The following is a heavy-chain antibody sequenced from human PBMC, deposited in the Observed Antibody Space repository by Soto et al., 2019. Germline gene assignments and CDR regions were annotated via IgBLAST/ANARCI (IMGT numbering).Heavy chain of an antibody. Sequence: PGESLKISCRASGYSFTNSWIAWVRQMPGKGLESTGIIFPADSDTGYSPSFQGQVTISADTSINTAYLQWTSLKASDTAMYYCTRMAAAGTGGLDHLGQRTLVTVSS. V-gene: IGHV5-51*01. J-gene: IGHJ1*01. CDR1: GYSFTNSW. CDR3: TRMAAAGTGGLDH. CDR2: IFPADSDT. D-gene: IGHD6-13*01.